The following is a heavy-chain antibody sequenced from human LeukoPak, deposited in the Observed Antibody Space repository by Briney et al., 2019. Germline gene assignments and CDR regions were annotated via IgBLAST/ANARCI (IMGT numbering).Heavy chain of an antibody. CDR3: ARRGLVADAFDI. CDR1: GYIFTSYW. CDR2: IYPGDSDT. D-gene: IGHD6-19*01. Sequence: GESLKISCKGSGYIFTSYWIGGVRPLAGKGLGWMGIIYPGDSDTRYSPSFQGQVTISADKSISTAYLQWSSLKASDTDMYYCARRGLVADAFDIWGQGTMVTVSS. J-gene: IGHJ3*02. V-gene: IGHV5-51*01.